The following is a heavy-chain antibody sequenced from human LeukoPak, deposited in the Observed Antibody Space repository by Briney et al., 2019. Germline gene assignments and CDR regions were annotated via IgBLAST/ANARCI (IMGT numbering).Heavy chain of an antibody. J-gene: IGHJ4*02. Sequence: GESLRISCEGSGYSFNNYWIGRVRQMPGKGLEWMGIIYPGDSDTRYSPSFQGQVIISADKSISTAYLQWSSLEASDTAMYYCAREPDTSGYSFDYWGRGTLVTVSS. V-gene: IGHV5-51*01. CDR3: AREPDTSGYSFDY. D-gene: IGHD3-22*01. CDR2: IYPGDSDT. CDR1: GYSFNNYW.